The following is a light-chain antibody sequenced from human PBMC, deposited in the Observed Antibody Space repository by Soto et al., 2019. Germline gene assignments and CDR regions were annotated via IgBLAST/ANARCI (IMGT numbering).Light chain of an antibody. Sequence: EIVLTQSPATLSLSPGESATLSCRASQSVSKYLAWYQQKPGQAPRLLIYDASSRATGIPARFSGSGSGTDFTLTISSLEPEDFAVYYCQQRSNWPHTFGPGTKLEIK. V-gene: IGKV3-11*01. J-gene: IGKJ2*01. CDR3: QQRSNWPHT. CDR2: DAS. CDR1: QSVSKY.